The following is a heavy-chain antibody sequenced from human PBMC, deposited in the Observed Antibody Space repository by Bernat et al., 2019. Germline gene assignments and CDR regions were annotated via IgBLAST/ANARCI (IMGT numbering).Heavy chain of an antibody. V-gene: IGHV3-30*18. CDR2: ISYDGSNK. J-gene: IGHJ6*03. D-gene: IGHD2-2*01. Sequence: QVQLVESGGGVVQPGRSLRLSCAASGFTFSSYGMHWVRQAPGKGLEWVAVISYDGSNKYYADSVKGRFTISRDNSKNTLYLQMNSLRAEDTAVYYCAKKAPDCSSTSCYNYYHYMDVWGKGTTVTVSS. CDR3: AKKAPDCSSTSCYNYYHYMDV. CDR1: GFTFSSYG.